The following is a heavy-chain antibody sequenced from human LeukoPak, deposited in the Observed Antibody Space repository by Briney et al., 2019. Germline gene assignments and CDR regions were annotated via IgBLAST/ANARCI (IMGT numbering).Heavy chain of an antibody. V-gene: IGHV3-30*18. Sequence: GGSLRLSCAASGFTFSSYGMHWVRQAPGKGLEWVAVTSYDGSNKYYADSVKGRFTISRDNSKNTLYLQMNSLRAEDTAVYYCAKASSSWYLGVWGQGTLVTVSS. D-gene: IGHD6-13*01. CDR3: AKASSSWYLGV. J-gene: IGHJ4*02. CDR1: GFTFSSYG. CDR2: TSYDGSNK.